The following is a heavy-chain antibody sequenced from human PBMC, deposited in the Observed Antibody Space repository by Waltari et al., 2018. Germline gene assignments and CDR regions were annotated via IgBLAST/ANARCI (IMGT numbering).Heavy chain of an antibody. V-gene: IGHV4-34*01. CDR1: GGSFSGYY. J-gene: IGHJ4*02. Sequence: QVQLQQWGAGLLKPSETLSLTCAVYGGSFSGYYWSWIRQPPGKGLEWIGEINHSGRPHYTPSLKSRVTISVDTSKNQFSLKLSSVTAADTAVYYCARVGYSSSSEGELDYWGQGTLVTVSS. CDR2: INHSGRP. D-gene: IGHD6-6*01. CDR3: ARVGYSSSSEGELDY.